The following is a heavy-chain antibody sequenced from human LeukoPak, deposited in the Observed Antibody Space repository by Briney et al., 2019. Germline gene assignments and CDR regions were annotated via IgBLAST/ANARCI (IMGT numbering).Heavy chain of an antibody. Sequence: GGSLRLSCAASGFTFSSYAMRWVRQAPGKGLEWVAVISYDGSNKYYADSVKGRFTISRDNSKNTLYLQMNSLRAEDTAVYYCAREWELLSDAFDIWGQGTMVTVSS. V-gene: IGHV3-30-3*01. CDR2: ISYDGSNK. J-gene: IGHJ3*02. CDR3: AREWELLSDAFDI. D-gene: IGHD1-26*01. CDR1: GFTFSSYA.